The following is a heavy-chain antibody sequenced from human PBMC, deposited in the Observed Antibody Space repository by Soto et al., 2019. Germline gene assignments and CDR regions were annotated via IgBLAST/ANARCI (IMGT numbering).Heavy chain of an antibody. Sequence: GGSLRLSCAASGFTFSTYTMNWVRQAPGKGMEWVSSISSSSTYIYYADSLKGRFTISRDNAKNSLYLQMNGLRAEETAVYYCARDRVEGDYDSSGYSLGGQGTLVKVAS. J-gene: IGHJ4*02. CDR3: ARDRVEGDYDSSGYSL. CDR2: ISSSSTYI. CDR1: GFTFSTYT. D-gene: IGHD3-22*01. V-gene: IGHV3-21*01.